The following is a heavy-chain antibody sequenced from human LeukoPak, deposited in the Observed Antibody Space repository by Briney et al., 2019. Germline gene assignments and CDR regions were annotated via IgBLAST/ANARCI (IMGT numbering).Heavy chain of an antibody. V-gene: IGHV4-4*02. CDR2: IYHSGST. D-gene: IGHD3-10*01. CDR1: GGSISNSNW. J-gene: IGHJ4*02. CDR3: ARVGPHYYGSGSYYNFLDY. Sequence: PSGTLSLTCAVSGGSISNSNWWSWVRQPPGKGLEWIGEIYHSGSTNYNPSLKSRVTISVDKSKNQFSLKLSSVTAADTAVYYCARVGPHYYGSGSYYNFLDYWGQGTLVTVSS.